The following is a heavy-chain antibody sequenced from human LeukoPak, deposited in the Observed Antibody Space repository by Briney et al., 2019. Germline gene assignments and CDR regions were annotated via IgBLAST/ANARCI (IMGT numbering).Heavy chain of an antibody. Sequence: GGSLRLSCAASGFTFRSFGMHWVRQAPGKGLEWVAVISYDGSNEYYADSVKGRFTISRDNSKNTLYPQMNSLRAEDTAVYFCAKDQRWLQYYFVYWGQGTLVTVSS. CDR2: ISYDGSNE. CDR3: AKDQRWLQYYFVY. V-gene: IGHV3-30*18. D-gene: IGHD5-24*01. CDR1: GFTFRSFG. J-gene: IGHJ4*02.